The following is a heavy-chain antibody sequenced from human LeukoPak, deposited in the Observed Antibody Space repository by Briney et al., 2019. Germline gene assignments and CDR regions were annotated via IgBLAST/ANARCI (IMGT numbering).Heavy chain of an antibody. J-gene: IGHJ4*02. CDR3: ARREYSSGWYHY. Sequence: PSETLSLTCAVYGGSFSGYYWSWIRQPPGKGLEWIGEINHSGSTNYNPSLKSRVTISVDTSKNQFSLKLSSVTAADTAVYYCARREYSSGWYHYWGQGTLVTVSS. CDR2: INHSGST. CDR1: GGSFSGYY. V-gene: IGHV4-34*01. D-gene: IGHD6-19*01.